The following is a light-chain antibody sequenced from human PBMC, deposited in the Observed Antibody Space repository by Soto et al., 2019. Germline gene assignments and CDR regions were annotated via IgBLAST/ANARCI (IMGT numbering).Light chain of an antibody. V-gene: IGKV1-9*01. CDR1: QGIRDY. J-gene: IGKJ2*01. Sequence: IQVTQSPSSLSASVGDRVTITCRASQGIRDYLGWYQQKPGKAPKLLIYAASRLQSGVPSRFSGSGFGTDFTLTNSCLQPEDFATYYCHQVNSYPHTLGQGTKLEIK. CDR3: HQVNSYPHT. CDR2: AAS.